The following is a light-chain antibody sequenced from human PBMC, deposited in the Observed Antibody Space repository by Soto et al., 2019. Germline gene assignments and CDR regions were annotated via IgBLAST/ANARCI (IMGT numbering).Light chain of an antibody. CDR2: GAS. V-gene: IGKV1-39*01. CDR1: QPISTY. CDR3: QQTHAVPLT. J-gene: IGKJ1*01. Sequence: DVQMTQSPSSLSASVGDRVTIACRASQPISTYLNWYQQKPGEVPKVLIFGASSLRSGVPSRFSGSGYGTDFTLTINNLHPDDIATYYWQQTHAVPLTFGQGT.